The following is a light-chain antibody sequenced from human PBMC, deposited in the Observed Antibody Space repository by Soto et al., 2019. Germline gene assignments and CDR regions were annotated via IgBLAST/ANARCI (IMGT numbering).Light chain of an antibody. CDR1: QGISNY. J-gene: IGKJ3*01. V-gene: IGKV1-27*01. CDR3: QKYNSATPRFT. Sequence: DIQMTQSPSSLSASVGDRVTITCRASQGISNYLAWYQQKPGKVPKLLIYAASTLQSGVPSRFSGSGSGTDFTLTISSLRPENVATHYCQKYNSATPRFTFGPGTKVDIK. CDR2: AAS.